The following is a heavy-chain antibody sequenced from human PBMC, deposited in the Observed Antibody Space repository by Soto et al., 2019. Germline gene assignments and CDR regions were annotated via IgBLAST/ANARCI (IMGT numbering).Heavy chain of an antibody. CDR2: IVVGSGNT. Sequence: SVKVSCKASGFTFTSSAVQWVRQARGQRLEWIGWIVVGSGNTNYAQKLQGRVTMTTDTSTSTAYMELRSLRSDDTAVYYCARDRDYYDSSPLDYWGQGTLVTVSS. J-gene: IGHJ4*02. CDR1: GFTFTSSA. D-gene: IGHD3-22*01. CDR3: ARDRDYYDSSPLDY. V-gene: IGHV1-58*01.